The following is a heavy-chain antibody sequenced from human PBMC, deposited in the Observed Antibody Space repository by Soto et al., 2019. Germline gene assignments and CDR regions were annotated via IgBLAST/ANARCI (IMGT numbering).Heavy chain of an antibody. D-gene: IGHD2-2*02. Sequence: QVQLQQWGAGLLKPSETLSLTCAVYGGSFSGYYWSWIRQPPGKGVEWIGEINHSGSTNYNPPRKSRVTISVDTSKNQFSLKLSSVTAADTAVYYCARGATAIRRIDYWGQGTLVTVSS. CDR2: INHSGST. CDR1: GGSFSGYY. V-gene: IGHV4-34*01. J-gene: IGHJ4*02. CDR3: ARGATAIRRIDY.